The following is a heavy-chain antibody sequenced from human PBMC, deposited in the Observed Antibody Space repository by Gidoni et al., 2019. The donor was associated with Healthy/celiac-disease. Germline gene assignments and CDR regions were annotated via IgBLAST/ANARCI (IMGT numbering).Heavy chain of an antibody. CDR2: IVVGSGNT. Sequence: QMQLVQSGPEVKKPGTSVKVSCKASGFTVTSSAMQWVRQARGQRLEWIGWIVVGSGNTNSAQKFQERVTITRDMSTSTAYMELSSLRSEDTAVYYCAALRAYCGGDCSDAFDIWGQGTMVTVSS. J-gene: IGHJ3*02. V-gene: IGHV1-58*02. CDR3: AALRAYCGGDCSDAFDI. CDR1: GFTVTSSA. D-gene: IGHD2-21*02.